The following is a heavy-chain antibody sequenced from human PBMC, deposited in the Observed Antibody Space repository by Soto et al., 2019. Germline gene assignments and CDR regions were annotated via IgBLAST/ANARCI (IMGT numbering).Heavy chain of an antibody. Sequence: SETLSLTCAVYGGSFSGYYWSWIRQPPGKGLEWIGEINHSGSTNYNPSLKSRVTISVDTSKNQFSLKLSSVTAADTAVYYCARVNVLLWFGENKPTDYYYYYMDVWGKGTTVTVSS. D-gene: IGHD3-10*01. V-gene: IGHV4-34*01. CDR1: GGSFSGYY. J-gene: IGHJ6*03. CDR2: INHSGST. CDR3: ARVNVLLWFGENKPTDYYYYYMDV.